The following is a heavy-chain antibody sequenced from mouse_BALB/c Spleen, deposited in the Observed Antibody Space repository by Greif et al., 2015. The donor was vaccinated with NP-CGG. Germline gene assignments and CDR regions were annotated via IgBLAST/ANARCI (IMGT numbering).Heavy chain of an antibody. J-gene: IGHJ4*01. CDR2: IYPGDGDT. CDR1: GYAFSSYW. V-gene: IGHV1-80*01. CDR3: AIAYYGNYPYAMDY. D-gene: IGHD2-10*01. Sequence: QVQLQQSGAELVRPGSSVKISCKASGYAFSSYWMNWVKQRPGQGLEWIGQIYPGDGDTNYNGKFKGKATLTADKSSSTAYMQLSSLTSEDSAVYFCAIAYYGNYPYAMDYWGQGTSVTVSS.